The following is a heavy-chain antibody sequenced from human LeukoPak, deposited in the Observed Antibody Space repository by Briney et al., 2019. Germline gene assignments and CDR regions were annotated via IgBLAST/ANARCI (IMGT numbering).Heavy chain of an antibody. J-gene: IGHJ6*02. CDR1: DFTFGSYT. V-gene: IGHV3-53*01. Sequence: GGSLRLSCAASDFTFGSYTMFWVRQAPGKGLEWVSIIYSGGTTYYADSVKGRFTISRDNSKNTLYLQMNSLRAEDTAVYYCARDSHVDYGMDVWGQGTTVTVSS. CDR2: IYSGGTT. CDR3: ARDSHVDYGMDV.